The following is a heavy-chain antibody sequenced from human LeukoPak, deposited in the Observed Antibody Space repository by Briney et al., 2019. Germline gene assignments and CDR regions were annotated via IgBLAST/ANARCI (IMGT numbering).Heavy chain of an antibody. CDR3: ARTGGEWELQAFDY. Sequence: SQTLSLTCAISGDSVSSNSAAWNWIRQSPSRGLEWLGRTYYRSKWYNDYAVSVRSRITINPDTSKNQFSLQLNSVTPEDTAVYYCARTGGEWELQAFDYWGQGTLVTVSS. D-gene: IGHD1-26*01. CDR2: TYYRSKWYN. CDR1: GDSVSSNSAA. V-gene: IGHV6-1*01. J-gene: IGHJ4*02.